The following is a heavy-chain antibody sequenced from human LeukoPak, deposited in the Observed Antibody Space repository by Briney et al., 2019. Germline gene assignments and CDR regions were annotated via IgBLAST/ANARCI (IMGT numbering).Heavy chain of an antibody. CDR2: FYYSGST. D-gene: IGHD2-2*01. CDR1: GDSISSSSYY. J-gene: IGHJ4*02. Sequence: SETPSLTCTVSGDSISSSSYYWGWIRQPPGKGLEWIGSFYYSGSTYYNPSLKSRVTMSVDTSKNQFSLRLSSVTAADTAVYYCARDSYSSTWSPSYYFDYWGQGTLVTVSS. CDR3: ARDSYSSTWSPSYYFDY. V-gene: IGHV4-39*07.